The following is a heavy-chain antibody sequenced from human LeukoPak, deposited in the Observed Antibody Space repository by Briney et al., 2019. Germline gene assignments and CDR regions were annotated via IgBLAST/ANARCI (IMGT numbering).Heavy chain of an antibody. J-gene: IGHJ4*02. D-gene: IGHD1-26*01. CDR3: VRVGGNR. CDR2: IYSGGTT. V-gene: IGHV3-53*01. Sequence: GGSLRLSCAASGFTFSSYAMSWVRQAPGKGLEWLSVIYSGGTTSYADSVKGRFTISRDNSKNTLYLQMNSLRAEDTAVYYCVRVGGNRWGQGTLVTVSS. CDR1: GFTFSSYA.